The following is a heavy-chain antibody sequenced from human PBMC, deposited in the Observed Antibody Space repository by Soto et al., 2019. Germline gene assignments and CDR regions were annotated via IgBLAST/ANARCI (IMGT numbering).Heavy chain of an antibody. CDR3: ARGVAGPLHWFDP. J-gene: IGHJ5*02. V-gene: IGHV1-8*01. D-gene: IGHD6-19*01. Sequence: GASVKVSCKASGYTFTSYDINWVRQATGQGLEWMGWMNPSSGNTDYSQKFQGRVTITRDTSASTAYMELSSLRSEDTAVYYCARGVAGPLHWFDPWGQGTLVTVSS. CDR1: GYTFTSYD. CDR2: MNPSSGNT.